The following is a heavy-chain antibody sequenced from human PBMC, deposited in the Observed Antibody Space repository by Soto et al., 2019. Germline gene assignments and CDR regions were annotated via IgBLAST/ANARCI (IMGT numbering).Heavy chain of an antibody. D-gene: IGHD2-15*01. CDR3: ARTVYCSGGSCYGGGWFDP. J-gene: IGHJ5*02. V-gene: IGHV1-18*01. CDR2: ISAYNGNT. Sequence: AGVKLSCKASGYSFTSYDINWVRQATGQELEWMGWISAYNGNTNYAQKLQGRVTMTTDTSTSTAYMELRSLRSDDTAVYYCARTVYCSGGSCYGGGWFDPWGQGTLVTVSS. CDR1: GYSFTSYD.